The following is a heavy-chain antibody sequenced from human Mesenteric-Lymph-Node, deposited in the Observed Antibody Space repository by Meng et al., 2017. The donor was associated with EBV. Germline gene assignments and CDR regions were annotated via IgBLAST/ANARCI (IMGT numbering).Heavy chain of an antibody. V-gene: IGHV3-15*01. CDR2: IKITTDGATT. CDR1: GFTLSREAW. Sequence: EVRWVGVGGGLAKPGGSLRLSCAASGFTLSREAWMNWVRQAPGMGLEWVGRIKITTDGATTDYAEPVKGRFTISRDDSENTLYLQMDSLETEDTAVYYCTATNFDYWGQGTLVTVSS. J-gene: IGHJ4*02. CDR3: TATNFDY.